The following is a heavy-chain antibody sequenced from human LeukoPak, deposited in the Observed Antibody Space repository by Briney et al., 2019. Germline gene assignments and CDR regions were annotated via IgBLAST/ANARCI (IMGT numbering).Heavy chain of an antibody. CDR1: GGSISSYY. J-gene: IGHJ4*02. CDR3: ARGAPDYDYDFDY. Sequence: SETLSLTCTVSGGSISSYYWGWIRQPPEKGLEWIGYIYYSGSTNYNPSLKSRVTISVDTSKNQFSLKLSSVTAADTAVYYCARGAPDYDYDFDYWGQGTLVTVSS. V-gene: IGHV4-59*01. CDR2: IYYSGST. D-gene: IGHD5-12*01.